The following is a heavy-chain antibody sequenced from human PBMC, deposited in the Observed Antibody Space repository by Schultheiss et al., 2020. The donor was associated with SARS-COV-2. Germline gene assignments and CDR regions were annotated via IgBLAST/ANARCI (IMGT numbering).Heavy chain of an antibody. J-gene: IGHJ3*02. CDR1: GFTFSSYG. CDR2: ISSSGSTI. Sequence: GGSLRLSCAASGFTFSSYGMHWVRQAPGKGLEWVSYISSSGSTIYYADSVKGRFTISRDNAKNSLYLQMNSLRAEDTAVYYCARGRPMVRGVHDAFDIWGQGTMVTVSS. CDR3: ARGRPMVRGVHDAFDI. D-gene: IGHD3-10*01. V-gene: IGHV3-48*04.